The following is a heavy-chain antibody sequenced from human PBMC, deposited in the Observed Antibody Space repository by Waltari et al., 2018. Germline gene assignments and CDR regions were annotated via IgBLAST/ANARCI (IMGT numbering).Heavy chain of an antibody. V-gene: IGHV1-24*01. CDR3: ATDGGIVATSNYYYYGMDV. CDR1: GYTLTELS. CDR2: FDPEDGET. J-gene: IGHJ6*02. Sequence: QVQLVQSGAEVKKPGASVKVSCKVSGYTLTELSMHWVRQAPGKGLEWMGGFDPEDGETIYAQKFQGRGTMTEDTSTDTAYMELSSLRSEDTAVYYCATDGGIVATSNYYYYGMDVWGQGTMVTVS. D-gene: IGHD5-12*01.